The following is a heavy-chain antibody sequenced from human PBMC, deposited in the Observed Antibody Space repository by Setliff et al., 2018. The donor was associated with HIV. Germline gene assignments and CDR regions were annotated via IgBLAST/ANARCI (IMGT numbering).Heavy chain of an antibody. V-gene: IGHV1-46*01. CDR1: GYTFTSYY. CDR3: ARDPAPSSSASYFQH. J-gene: IGHJ1*01. D-gene: IGHD6-6*01. CDR2: INPSSGST. Sequence: ASVKVSCKASGYTFTSYYMHWVRQAPGQGLEWMGIINPSSGSTTYAQKFQGRVTMTRDTSTSTVYMELSSLGSEDTAVYYCARDPAPSSSASYFQHWGQGTPVTVSS.